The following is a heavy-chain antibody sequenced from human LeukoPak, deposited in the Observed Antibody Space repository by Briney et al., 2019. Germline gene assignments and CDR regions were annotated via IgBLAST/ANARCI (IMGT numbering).Heavy chain of an antibody. Sequence: SETLSLTCTVSGGSFSSFYWSWIRQPAGKGLEWIGLIYTSGSTNYNPSLKSRVAMSVDTSKSQFSLKLNSVTAADTAVYYCARDWTVGDPNVFDIWGQGTMVTVSS. CDR1: GGSFSSFY. D-gene: IGHD3/OR15-3a*01. V-gene: IGHV4-4*07. CDR3: ARDWTVGDPNVFDI. CDR2: IYTSGST. J-gene: IGHJ3*02.